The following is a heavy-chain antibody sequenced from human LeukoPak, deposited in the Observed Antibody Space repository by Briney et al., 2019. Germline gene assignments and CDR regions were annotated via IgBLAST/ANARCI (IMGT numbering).Heavy chain of an antibody. CDR2: IYHSGST. J-gene: IGHJ3*02. V-gene: IGHV4-38-2*02. CDR3: ARGPYSYDSSGAFDI. D-gene: IGHD3-22*01. Sequence: SETLSLTCTVSGYSVSSGYYWGWIPQPPGKGLGWIGSIYHSGSTYYNPSLKSRVTISVDTSKNQFSLKLSSVTAADTAVYFCARGPYSYDSSGAFDIWGQGTMVTVSS. CDR1: GYSVSSGYY.